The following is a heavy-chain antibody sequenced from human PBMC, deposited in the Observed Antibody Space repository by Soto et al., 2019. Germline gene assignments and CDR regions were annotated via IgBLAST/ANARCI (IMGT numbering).Heavy chain of an antibody. J-gene: IGHJ6*02. D-gene: IGHD3-16*01. Sequence: QVQLVESGGGVVQPGRSLRLSCAASGFTFSSYGMHWVRQAPGKGPEWVAVISYDGSNKYYADSVKGRFTISRDNSKNTLYLQMNSLRAEDTAVYYCAKEGGGYYYYGMDVWGQGTTVTVSS. V-gene: IGHV3-30*18. CDR2: ISYDGSNK. CDR3: AKEGGGYYYYGMDV. CDR1: GFTFSSYG.